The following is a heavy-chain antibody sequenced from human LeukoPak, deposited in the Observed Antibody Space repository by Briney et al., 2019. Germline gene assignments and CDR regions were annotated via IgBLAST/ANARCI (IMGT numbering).Heavy chain of an antibody. V-gene: IGHV3-53*01. D-gene: IGHD5-12*01. CDR1: GFTVSSNY. CDR2: IYSGGST. Sequence: GGSLRPSCAASGFTVSSNYMSWVRQAPGKGLEWVSVIYSGGSTYYADSVKGRFTISRDNSKNTLYLQMNSLRAEDTAVYYCAKDQDIVATIGAFDYWGQGTLVTVSS. J-gene: IGHJ4*02. CDR3: AKDQDIVATIGAFDY.